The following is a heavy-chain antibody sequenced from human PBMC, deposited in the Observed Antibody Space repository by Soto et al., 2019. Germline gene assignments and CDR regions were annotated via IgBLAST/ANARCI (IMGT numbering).Heavy chain of an antibody. D-gene: IGHD3-16*01. CDR1: GGTFSSYA. Sequence: QVQLVQSGAEVKKPGSSVKVSCKASGGTFSSYAISWVRQAPGQGLEWMGGIIPIFGTADYAHKFQGRATITADESTSTAYMELSSLRSEDTAVYYCASSRLGGTGYYYGMDVWGQGTTVTVSS. J-gene: IGHJ6*02. CDR3: ASSRLGGTGYYYGMDV. V-gene: IGHV1-69*12. CDR2: IIPIFGTA.